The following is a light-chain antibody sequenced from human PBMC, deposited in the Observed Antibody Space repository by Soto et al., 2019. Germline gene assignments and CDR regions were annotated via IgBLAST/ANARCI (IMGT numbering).Light chain of an antibody. CDR3: QQYDNLPT. CDR1: QSISSY. V-gene: IGKV1-39*01. CDR2: AAS. J-gene: IGKJ4*01. Sequence: DIQLTQSPSSLSASLRDRISMXGRASQSISSYLNWYQQKPGKAPKLLIYAASSLQSGVPSRFSGSGSGTDFTLTISSLQPEDIATYYCQQYDNLPTFGGGTKVDIK.